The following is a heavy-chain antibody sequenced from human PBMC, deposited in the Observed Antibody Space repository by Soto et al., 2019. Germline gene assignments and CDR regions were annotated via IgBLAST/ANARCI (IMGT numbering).Heavy chain of an antibody. CDR1: GYSFTSYW. Sequence: PGESLKISCKGSGYSFTSYWIGWVRQMPGKGLEWMGIIYPGDSDTRYSPSFQGQVTISADKSISTAYLQWSSLKASDTAMYYCARQDSGSYSCYYYGMDVWGQGTTVTVSS. J-gene: IGHJ6*02. V-gene: IGHV5-51*01. D-gene: IGHD1-26*01. CDR2: IYPGDSDT. CDR3: ARQDSGSYSCYYYGMDV.